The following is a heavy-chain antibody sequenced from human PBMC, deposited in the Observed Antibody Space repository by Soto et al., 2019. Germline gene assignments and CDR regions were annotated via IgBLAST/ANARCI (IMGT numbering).Heavy chain of an antibody. Sequence: EVQLVESGGGLVQPGGSLRLSCAASGFTVSSNYMSWVRQAPGKGLEWVSVIYSGGSTYYADSVKGRFTISRDNSKNTLYLQMNSLRAEDTAVYYCARVKSAVAGPNWFEPWGQGTLVTVSS. CDR2: IYSGGST. CDR1: GFTVSSNY. D-gene: IGHD6-19*01. CDR3: ARVKSAVAGPNWFEP. V-gene: IGHV3-66*01. J-gene: IGHJ5*02.